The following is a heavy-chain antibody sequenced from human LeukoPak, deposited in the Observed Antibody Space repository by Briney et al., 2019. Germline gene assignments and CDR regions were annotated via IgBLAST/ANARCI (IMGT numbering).Heavy chain of an antibody. CDR2: INPQRGST. D-gene: IGHD3-10*01. J-gene: IGHJ4*02. CDR1: GYTFTGHY. CDR3: ARSTLIMIRGVVDY. Sequence: GASVKVSCKTSGYTFTGHYIHWIRQTPRGGLEWLGWINPQRGSTDSSQKFQGRLTMTRDTSINTAYMELFSLTSDDTAIYYCARSTLIMIRGVVDYWGQGSLVAVSS. V-gene: IGHV1-2*02.